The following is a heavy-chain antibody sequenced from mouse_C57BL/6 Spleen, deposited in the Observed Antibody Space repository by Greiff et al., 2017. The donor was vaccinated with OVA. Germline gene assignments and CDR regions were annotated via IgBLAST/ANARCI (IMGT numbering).Heavy chain of an antibody. CDR3: ARDREGDY. J-gene: IGHJ4*01. CDR1: GYSITSGYY. CDR2: ISYDGSN. Sequence: VQLQQSGPGLVKPSQSLSLTCSVTGYSITSGYYWNWIRQFPGNKLEWMGYISYDGSNNYNPSLKNRISITRDTSKNQFFLKLNSVTTEDTATYYCARDREGDYWGQGTSVTVSS. V-gene: IGHV3-6*01.